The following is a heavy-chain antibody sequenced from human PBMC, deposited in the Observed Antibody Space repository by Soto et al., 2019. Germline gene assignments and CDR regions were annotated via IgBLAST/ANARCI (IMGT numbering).Heavy chain of an antibody. CDR3: ARRHCSSTSCYYYYGMDV. V-gene: IGHV1-18*01. Sequence: ASVKVSCKASGYTFTSYGISWVRQAPGQGLEWMGWISAYNGNTNYAQKLQGRVTMTTDTSTSTAYMELRSLRSDDTAMYYCARRHCSSTSCYYYYGMDVWGQGTTVTVSS. CDR1: GYTFTSYG. CDR2: ISAYNGNT. J-gene: IGHJ6*02. D-gene: IGHD2-2*01.